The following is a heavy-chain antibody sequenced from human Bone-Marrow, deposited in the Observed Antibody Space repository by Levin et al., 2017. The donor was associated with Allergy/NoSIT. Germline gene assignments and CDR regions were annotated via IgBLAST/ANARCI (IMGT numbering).Heavy chain of an antibody. V-gene: IGHV4-39*07. J-gene: IGHJ4*02. Sequence: SQTLSLTCTVSGGSISSSSYYWGWLRQPPGKGLEWIGSIYYSGSTFYNPSLKSRVTISVDTSKNQFSLKLSSVTAADTAVYYCAREQYSGSYQFDYWGQGTLVTVSS. CDR1: GGSISSSSYY. D-gene: IGHD1-26*01. CDR2: IYYSGST. CDR3: AREQYSGSYQFDY.